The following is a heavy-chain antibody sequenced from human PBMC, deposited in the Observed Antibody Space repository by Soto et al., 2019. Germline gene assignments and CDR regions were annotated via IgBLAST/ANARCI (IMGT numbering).Heavy chain of an antibody. V-gene: IGHV1-18*01. Sequence: ASVKVSCKASGYTFTSYGISWVRQAPGQGLERMGWISAYNGNTNYAQKLQGRVTMTTDTSTSTAYMELRSLRSDDTAVYYCARGGYYYDSSGYSDYWGQGTLVTVSS. CDR1: GYTFTSYG. CDR2: ISAYNGNT. J-gene: IGHJ4*02. D-gene: IGHD3-22*01. CDR3: ARGGYYYDSSGYSDY.